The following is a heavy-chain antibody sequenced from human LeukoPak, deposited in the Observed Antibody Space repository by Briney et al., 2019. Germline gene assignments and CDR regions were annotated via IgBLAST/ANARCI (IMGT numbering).Heavy chain of an antibody. CDR2: INPNSGGT. CDR3: ARGGDSSGYHPPDY. V-gene: IGHV1-2*06. Sequence: ASVKVSCKASGYTFTGYYMHWVRQAPGQGLEWMGRINPNSGGTNYAQKFQGRVTMTRDTSISTAYMELSRLRTDETAVYYCARGGDSSGYHPPDYWGQGTLVTVSS. D-gene: IGHD3-22*01. CDR1: GYTFTGYY. J-gene: IGHJ4*02.